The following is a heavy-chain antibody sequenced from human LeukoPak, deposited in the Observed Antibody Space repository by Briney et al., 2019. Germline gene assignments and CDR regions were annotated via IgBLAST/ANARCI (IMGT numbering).Heavy chain of an antibody. Sequence: GGSLRLSCAASGFTFSTYNMNWVRQAPGKGLEWVSSISSTGSAKYYADSVRGRFTISRDNANHSLYLQMNSLRAEDTAVYYCAKERRGYSYGYIDYWGQGSLVPVSS. CDR3: AKERRGYSYGYIDY. D-gene: IGHD5-18*01. V-gene: IGHV3-21*01. CDR2: ISSTGSAK. J-gene: IGHJ4*02. CDR1: GFTFSTYN.